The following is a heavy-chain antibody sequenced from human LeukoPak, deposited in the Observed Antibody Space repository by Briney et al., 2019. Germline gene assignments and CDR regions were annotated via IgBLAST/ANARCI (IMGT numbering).Heavy chain of an antibody. J-gene: IGHJ3*02. CDR3: AKEYCSSTSCQGGDAFDI. D-gene: IGHD2-2*01. V-gene: IGHV3-23*01. CDR2: ISGSGGST. CDR1: GFTFSSYA. Sequence: GGSLRLSCAASGFTFSSYAMSWVRQAPGKGLEWVSAISGSGGSTYYADSVKGRFTISRDNSKNTLYLQTNSLRAEDTAVYYCAKEYCSSTSCQGGDAFDIWGQGTMVTVSS.